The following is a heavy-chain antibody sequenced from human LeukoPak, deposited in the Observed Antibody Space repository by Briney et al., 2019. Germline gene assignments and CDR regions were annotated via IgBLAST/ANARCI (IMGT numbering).Heavy chain of an antibody. CDR2: IRSKAYGGTT. D-gene: IGHD3-10*01. V-gene: IGHV3-49*04. Sequence: GSLRLSCTASGFTFGDYAMSWVRQAPGKGLEWVGFIRSKAYGGTTQYAASVKGRFSISRDDSKSIAYLQMSSLKTEDTAVYYCTRVRSGNDFDYWGQGTPVTVSS. J-gene: IGHJ4*02. CDR3: TRVRSGNDFDY. CDR1: GFTFGDYA.